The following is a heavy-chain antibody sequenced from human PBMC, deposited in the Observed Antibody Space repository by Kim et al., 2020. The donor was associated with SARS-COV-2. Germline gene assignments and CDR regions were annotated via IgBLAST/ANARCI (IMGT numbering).Heavy chain of an antibody. Sequence: SETLSLTCAVYGGSFSGYYWSWIRQPPGKGLEWIGEINHSGSTNYNPSLKSRVTISVDTSKNQFSLKLSSVTAADTAVYYCARIKKWEPWRYFDLWGRGTLVTVSS. CDR1: GGSFSGYY. CDR2: INHSGST. J-gene: IGHJ2*01. CDR3: ARIKKWEPWRYFDL. D-gene: IGHD1-26*01. V-gene: IGHV4-34*01.